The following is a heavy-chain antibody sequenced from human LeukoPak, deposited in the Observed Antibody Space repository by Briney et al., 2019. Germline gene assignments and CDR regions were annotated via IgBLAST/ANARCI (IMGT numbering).Heavy chain of an antibody. CDR3: ARRTLKAAPYYYYGMDV. CDR1: GGSINSHNYY. Sequence: SETLSLTCTVSGGSINSHNYYWGWIRQPPGKGLEWIGSIYYSGSTYYNPSLKSRVTISVDTSKNQFSLKLSSVTAADTAVYYCARRTLKAAPYYYYGMDVWGQGTTVTVSS. CDR2: IYYSGST. J-gene: IGHJ6*02. D-gene: IGHD6-6*01. V-gene: IGHV4-39*01.